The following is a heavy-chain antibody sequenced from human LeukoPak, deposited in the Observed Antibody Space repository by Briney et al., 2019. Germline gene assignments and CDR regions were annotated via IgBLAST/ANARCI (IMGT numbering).Heavy chain of an antibody. J-gene: IGHJ6*02. CDR3: ARDLPGITILYGMDV. D-gene: IGHD3-3*01. Sequence: SQTLSLTCAISGDSFSSSSASWNWIRQSPSRGLEWLGRTYYRSKWYNDYTVSVKSRITINPDISKNQFSLQLNSVTPEDTAVYYCARDLPGITILYGMDVWGQGTTVTVS. V-gene: IGHV6-1*01. CDR1: GDSFSSSSAS. CDR2: TYYRSKWYN.